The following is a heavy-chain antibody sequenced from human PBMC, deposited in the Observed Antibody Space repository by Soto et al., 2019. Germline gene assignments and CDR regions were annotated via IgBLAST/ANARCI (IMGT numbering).Heavy chain of an antibody. CDR2: LSVTGADT. Sequence: GGSLRLSCAASGFTFINYALSWVRQAPGKGPEWVSVLSVTGADTFYADSVKGRFSISRDNSKNTLYLQMNSLRAEDTAVYYCARPSSGWYTNYYYGMDVWGQGTTVTVSS. CDR3: ARPSSGWYTNYYYGMDV. V-gene: IGHV3-23*01. D-gene: IGHD6-19*01. CDR1: GFTFINYA. J-gene: IGHJ6*02.